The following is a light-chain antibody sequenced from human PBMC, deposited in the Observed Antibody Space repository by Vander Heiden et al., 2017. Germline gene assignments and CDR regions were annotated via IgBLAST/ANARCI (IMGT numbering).Light chain of an antibody. CDR3: QQSYSSPRIT. CDR2: AAS. Sequence: DIQLTQSPSSLSASVGDRVTLTCRASQSIDNFLKWYQQKPGKAPKLLIDAASKLESWVPSRCSGSGAGTHFSLTISSLQPEDAATYFCQQSYSSPRITFGLGTRLEIE. V-gene: IGKV1-39*01. J-gene: IGKJ5*01. CDR1: QSIDNF.